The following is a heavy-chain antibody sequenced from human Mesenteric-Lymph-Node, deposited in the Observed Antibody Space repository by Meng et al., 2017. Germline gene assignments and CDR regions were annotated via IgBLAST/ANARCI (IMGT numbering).Heavy chain of an antibody. Sequence: SETLSLTCTVSGGSISSYYWSWIRQPPGKGLEWIGYIYYSGSTNYNPSLKSRVTISVDTSKNQFSLKLSSVTAADTAVYYCARGAAAAGNWFDPWGQGTLVTVSS. V-gene: IGHV4-59*01. CDR2: IYYSGST. CDR1: GGSISSYY. CDR3: ARGAAAAGNWFDP. J-gene: IGHJ5*02. D-gene: IGHD6-13*01.